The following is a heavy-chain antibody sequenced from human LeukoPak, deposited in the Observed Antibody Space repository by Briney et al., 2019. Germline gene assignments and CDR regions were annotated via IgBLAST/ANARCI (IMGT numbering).Heavy chain of an antibody. Sequence: ASVKVSCKASGDTCNDDYRRWVRQAPGQGLEWMGWINPDSGFTNYAQKFQGRVTMTRDTSISTAYVEVRSLRSDDTAVYYCAPTPEAYTSNWNVWGQGTLVTVSS. CDR1: GDTCNDDY. V-gene: IGHV1-2*02. D-gene: IGHD1-1*01. CDR2: INPDSGFT. CDR3: APTPEAYTSNWNV. J-gene: IGHJ4*02.